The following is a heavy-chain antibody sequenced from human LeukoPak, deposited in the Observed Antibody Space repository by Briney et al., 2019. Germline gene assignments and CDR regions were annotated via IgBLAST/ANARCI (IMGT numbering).Heavy chain of an antibody. CDR3: ARVSSDYGSGTYAFDI. CDR1: GGSISSYY. Sequence: SETLSLTCTVSGGSISSYYWSWIRHPPGKGLEWIGYIYYSGSTNYNPSLKSRVTISVDTSKNQFSLKLSSVTAADTAVYYCARVSSDYGSGTYAFDIWGQGTMVTVSS. V-gene: IGHV4-59*01. D-gene: IGHD3-10*01. CDR2: IYYSGST. J-gene: IGHJ3*02.